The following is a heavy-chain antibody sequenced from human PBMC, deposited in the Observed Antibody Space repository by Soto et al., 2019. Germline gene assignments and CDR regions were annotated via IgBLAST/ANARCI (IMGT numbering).Heavy chain of an antibody. D-gene: IGHD3-3*01. CDR3: AKDLRFLEWLPNIFDY. CDR2: ISGSGGST. CDR1: GFTFSSYA. J-gene: IGHJ4*02. V-gene: IGHV3-23*01. Sequence: GGSLRLSCAASGFTFSSYAMSWVRQAPGKGLEWVSAISGSGGSTYYADSVKGRFTTSRDNSKNTLYLQMNSLRAEDTAVYYCAKDLRFLEWLPNIFDYWGQGTLVTVSS.